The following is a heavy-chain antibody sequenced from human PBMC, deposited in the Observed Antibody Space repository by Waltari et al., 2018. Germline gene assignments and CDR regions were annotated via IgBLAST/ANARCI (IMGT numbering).Heavy chain of an antibody. CDR2: INHRGST. CDR3: ARTGVTMVQGVITDPYYYMDV. Sequence: QVQLQQWGAGLLKPSETLSLTCAVYGGSFSGYYWSWIRQPPGQGMGWIGEINHRGSTNYNPALKSRVTISVDTAKNQFSLKLSSGTAADTAVYYCARTGVTMVQGVITDPYYYMDVWGKGTTVTVSS. V-gene: IGHV4-34*01. J-gene: IGHJ6*03. CDR1: GGSFSGYY. D-gene: IGHD3-10*01.